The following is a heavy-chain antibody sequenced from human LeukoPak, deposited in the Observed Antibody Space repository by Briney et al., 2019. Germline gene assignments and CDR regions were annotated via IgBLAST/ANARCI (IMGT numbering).Heavy chain of an antibody. Sequence: GGSLRLSCAASGFTFSNYWVTWIRQAPGKGLEWVANIKQDGSQNVDSVKGRFTISRDNAKNSLYLQMNSLTSADTAVYYCAADDLDVGYWGQGTLVTVSS. J-gene: IGHJ4*02. CDR1: GFTFSNYW. CDR2: IKQDGSQ. CDR3: AADDLDVGY. D-gene: IGHD1-26*01. V-gene: IGHV3-7*03.